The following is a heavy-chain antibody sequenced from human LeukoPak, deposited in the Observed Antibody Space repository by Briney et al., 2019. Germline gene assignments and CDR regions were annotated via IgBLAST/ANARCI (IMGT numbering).Heavy chain of an antibody. D-gene: IGHD6-13*01. CDR1: GFTFSSYG. J-gene: IGHJ3*02. V-gene: IGHV3-30*18. CDR3: AKAHSSSWYIDAFDI. Sequence: GGSLRLSCAASGFTFSSYGMHWVRQAPGKGLEWVAVISYDGSNKCYADSVKGRFTISRDNSKNTLYLQMNSLRAEDTAVYYCAKAHSSSWYIDAFDIWGQGTMVTVSS. CDR2: ISYDGSNK.